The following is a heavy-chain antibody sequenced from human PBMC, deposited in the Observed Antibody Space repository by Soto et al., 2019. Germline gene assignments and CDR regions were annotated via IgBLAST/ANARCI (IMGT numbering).Heavy chain of an antibody. V-gene: IGHV1-69*13. CDR2: IIPIFGTA. Sequence: GASVKVSCKASGYTFTSYGISWVRQAPGQGLEWMGGIIPIFGTANYAQKFQGRVTITADESTSTAYMELSSLRSEDTAVYFSASNYQAMITFGGVIVRSYYAMDVWGQGTTVTVSS. CDR1: GYTFTSYG. CDR3: ASNYQAMITFGGVIVRSYYAMDV. D-gene: IGHD3-16*02. J-gene: IGHJ6*02.